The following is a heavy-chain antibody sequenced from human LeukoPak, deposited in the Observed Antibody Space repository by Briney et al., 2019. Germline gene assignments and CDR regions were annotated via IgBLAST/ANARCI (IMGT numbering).Heavy chain of an antibody. CDR2: INHSGST. CDR3: ARGKRGYSSSWYDY. Sequence: SETLSLTCAVYGGSFSGYYWSWIRQPPGKGLEWIGEINHSGSTNYNPSLKSRVTISVDTSKNQFSLKLSSVTAADTAVYYCARGKRGYSSSWYDYWGQGTLVSVSS. CDR1: GGSFSGYY. V-gene: IGHV4-34*01. J-gene: IGHJ4*02. D-gene: IGHD6-13*01.